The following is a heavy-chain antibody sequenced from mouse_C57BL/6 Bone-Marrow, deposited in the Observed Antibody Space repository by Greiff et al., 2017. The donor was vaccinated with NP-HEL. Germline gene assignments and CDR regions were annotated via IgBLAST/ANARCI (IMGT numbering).Heavy chain of an antibody. CDR2: IYPGDGDT. V-gene: IGHV1-82*01. CDR1: GYAFSSSW. CDR3: AREGLRSWFAY. D-gene: IGHD1-1*01. Sequence: QVHVKQSGPELVKPGASVKISCKASGYAFSSSWMNWVKQRPGKGLEWIGRIYPGDGDTNYNGKFKGKATLTADKSSSTAYMQLSSLTSEDSAVYFCAREGLRSWFAYWGQGTLVTVSA. J-gene: IGHJ3*01.